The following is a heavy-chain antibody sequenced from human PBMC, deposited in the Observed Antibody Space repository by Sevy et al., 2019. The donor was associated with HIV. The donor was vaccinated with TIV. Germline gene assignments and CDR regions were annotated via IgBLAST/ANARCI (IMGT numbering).Heavy chain of an antibody. J-gene: IGHJ4*02. Sequence: GGSLRLSCAASGFTFSSYVMHWVRQAPGKGLEWVALIWYDGTIKYYADSVKGRFTISRDNSKDTLFLQMNSLTPEDTAVYYCARGGGYCGGDCYSIDYWGQGALVTLSS. CDR1: GFTFSSYV. V-gene: IGHV3-33*08. D-gene: IGHD2-21*02. CDR2: IWYDGTIK. CDR3: ARGGGYCGGDCYSIDY.